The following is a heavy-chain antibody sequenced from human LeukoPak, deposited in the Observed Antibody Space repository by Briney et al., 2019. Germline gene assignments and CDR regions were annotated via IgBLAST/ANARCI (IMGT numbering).Heavy chain of an antibody. Sequence: SETLSLTCTVSGGSISSYYWSWIRQPPGKGLEWIGYIYYGGSTNYNPSLKSRVTISVDTSKNQFSLKLSSVTAADTAVYYCAREQYCSGGSCYPSWFDPWGQGTLVTVSS. CDR3: AREQYCSGGSCYPSWFDP. CDR2: IYYGGST. J-gene: IGHJ5*02. CDR1: GGSISSYY. D-gene: IGHD2-15*01. V-gene: IGHV4-59*12.